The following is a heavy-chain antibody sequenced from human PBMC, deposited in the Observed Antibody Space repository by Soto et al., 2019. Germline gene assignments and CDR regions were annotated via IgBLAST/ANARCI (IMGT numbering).Heavy chain of an antibody. D-gene: IGHD3-22*01. CDR1: GFSLSTSGVG. Sequence: QITLKESGPTLVKPTQTLTLTCTFSGFSLSTSGVGVGWIRQPPGKALEWLALIYWDDDKRYSPSLKSRLTITKDTSKNQVVLTMTNMDPVDTATYYCAHCTYYYDSSGSPAGWFDPWGQGTLVTVSS. V-gene: IGHV2-5*02. CDR2: IYWDDDK. J-gene: IGHJ5*02. CDR3: AHCTYYYDSSGSPAGWFDP.